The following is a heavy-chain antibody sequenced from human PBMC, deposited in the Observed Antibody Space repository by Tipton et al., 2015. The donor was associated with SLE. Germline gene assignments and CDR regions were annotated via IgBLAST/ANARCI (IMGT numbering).Heavy chain of an antibody. Sequence: LRLSCTVSGGSISSYYWSWIRQPPGKGLEWIGYIYYSGSTNYNPSLKSRVTISVDTSKNQFSLKLSSVTAADTAVYYCARGGYGDYDYWGQGTLVTVSS. V-gene: IGHV4-59*01. D-gene: IGHD4-17*01. J-gene: IGHJ4*02. CDR3: ARGGYGDYDY. CDR2: IYYSGST. CDR1: GGSISSYY.